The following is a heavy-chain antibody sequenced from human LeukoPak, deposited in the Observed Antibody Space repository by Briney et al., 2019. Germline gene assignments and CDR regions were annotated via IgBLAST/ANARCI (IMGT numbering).Heavy chain of an antibody. CDR2: ISSSSGTI. CDR3: ARDKQQLLRGWFDP. D-gene: IGHD6-13*01. V-gene: IGHV3-48*01. CDR1: GFTFSSYS. J-gene: IGHJ5*02. Sequence: GGSLRLSCAASGFTFSSYSVNWVRQAPGKGLEWVSYISSSSGTIYYADSVKGRFTISRDNAKNSLYLQMNSLRAEDTAVYYCARDKQQLLRGWFDPWGQGTLVTVSS.